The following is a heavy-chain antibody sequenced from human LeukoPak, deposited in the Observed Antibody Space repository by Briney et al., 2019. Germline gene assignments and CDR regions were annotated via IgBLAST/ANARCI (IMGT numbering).Heavy chain of an antibody. Sequence: GGSLRLSCAASGFSFSSYAMTWVRQAPGKGLEWVANIKQDGSEKYYVDSVKGRFTISRDNAKNSLYLQMNSLRDEDTAVYYCAKRSVSGSYFFDYWGQGALVTVSS. J-gene: IGHJ4*02. CDR2: IKQDGSEK. D-gene: IGHD1-26*01. CDR3: AKRSVSGSYFFDY. V-gene: IGHV3-7*03. CDR1: GFSFSSYA.